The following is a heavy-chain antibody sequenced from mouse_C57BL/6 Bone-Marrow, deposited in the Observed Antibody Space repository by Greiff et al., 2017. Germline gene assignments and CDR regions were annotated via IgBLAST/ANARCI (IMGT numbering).Heavy chain of an antibody. D-gene: IGHD2-12*01. CDR1: GYSFTDYY. Sequence: EVQVVESGPELVKPGASVKISCKASGYSFTDYYMNWVKQSTGQSLEWIGVINPDYGTTSYTQKFKGKATLTVDQSSSTAYMQLNSLTSENSAVYYCAINSGYYFADWGQGTLVTVSA. CDR3: AINSGYYFAD. V-gene: IGHV1-39*01. CDR2: INPDYGTT. J-gene: IGHJ3*01.